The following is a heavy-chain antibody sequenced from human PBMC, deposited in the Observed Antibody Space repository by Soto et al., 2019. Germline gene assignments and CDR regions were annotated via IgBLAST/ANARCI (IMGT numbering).Heavy chain of an antibody. J-gene: IGHJ4*02. CDR2: INDSGSS. D-gene: IGHD2-2*01. CDR1: GGSFSGYH. Sequence: PSETLSLTCAVYGGSFSGYHWSWIRQPPGKGLEWIGEINDSGSSNYNPALKSRVIISVDASKNQFSLRLSSVTAADTAVYYCARKLRYCSSSSCEIPYYFDLWGQGTPVTVSS. V-gene: IGHV4-34*01. CDR3: ARKLRYCSSSSCEIPYYFDL.